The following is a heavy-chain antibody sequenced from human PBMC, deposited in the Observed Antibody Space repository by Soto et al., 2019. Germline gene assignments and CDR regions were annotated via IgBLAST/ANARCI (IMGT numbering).Heavy chain of an antibody. CDR2: INAANGKT. D-gene: IGHD6-6*01. V-gene: IGHV1-3*01. J-gene: IGHJ6*02. CDR1: GYTFTSYG. CDR3: ARDPPYSSSASTPLFYYYGMDV. Sequence: ASVKVSCKASGYTFTSYGMHWVRQAPGQRLEWMGWINAANGKTKYSQKFQGRVTITRDTSASTGYMELSSLRSEDTAVYYCARDPPYSSSASTPLFYYYGMDVWGQGTTVTVSS.